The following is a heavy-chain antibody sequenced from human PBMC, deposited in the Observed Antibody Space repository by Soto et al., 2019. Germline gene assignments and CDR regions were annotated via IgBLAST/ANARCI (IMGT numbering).Heavy chain of an antibody. Sequence: SETLSLTCTVSGGSISSYYWSWIRQPPGKGLEWIGYIYFRGTPNYNPSLKSRVTMSADTSKNHFSLKLNSVTAADTAVYYCARMNYYVTSGYPFDHWDQGRMVT. CDR1: GGSISSYY. D-gene: IGHD3-22*01. J-gene: IGHJ4*02. CDR2: IYFRGTP. CDR3: ARMNYYVTSGYPFDH. V-gene: IGHV4-59*01.